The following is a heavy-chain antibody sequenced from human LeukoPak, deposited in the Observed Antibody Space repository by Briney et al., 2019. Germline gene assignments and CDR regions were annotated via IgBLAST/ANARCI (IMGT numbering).Heavy chain of an antibody. CDR2: INTGNGNT. Sequence: PWASVKVSCKASGYTFTSYTMHWVRQAPGQRLEWMGWINTGNGNTKYSQEFQGRVTITRDTSASTAYMELSSLRSEDTAVYYCARNERIWFDPWGQGTLVTVSS. J-gene: IGHJ5*02. CDR3: ARNERIWFDP. CDR1: GYTFTSYT. D-gene: IGHD1-1*01. V-gene: IGHV1-3*03.